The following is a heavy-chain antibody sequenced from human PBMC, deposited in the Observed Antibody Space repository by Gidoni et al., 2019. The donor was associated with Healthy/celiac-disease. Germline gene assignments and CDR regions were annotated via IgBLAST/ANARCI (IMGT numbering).Heavy chain of an antibody. CDR1: GYTFTSYA. V-gene: IGHV1-3*01. Sequence: QVQLVQSGAEVKKPGASVKVSCKASGYTFTSYAMHWVRQAPGQRLEWMGWINAGNGNTKYSQKFQGRVTITRDTSASTAYMELSSLRSEDTAVYYCARDGDSSSWYYYYYGMDVWGQGTTVTVSS. D-gene: IGHD6-13*01. J-gene: IGHJ6*02. CDR3: ARDGDSSSWYYYYYGMDV. CDR2: INAGNGNT.